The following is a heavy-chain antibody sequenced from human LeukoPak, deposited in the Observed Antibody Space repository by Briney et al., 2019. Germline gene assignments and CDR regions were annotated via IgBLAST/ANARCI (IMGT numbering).Heavy chain of an antibody. V-gene: IGHV3-66*01. CDR1: GFTVSSNC. CDR2: IYSGGST. Sequence: PGGSLRLSCAASGFTVSSNCMSWVRQAPGKGLEWVSVIYSGGSTYYADSVKGRFTISRDNSKNTLYLQMNSLRAEDTAVYYCARDRTYYDSSGYSYGMDVWGQGTTVTVSS. J-gene: IGHJ6*02. CDR3: ARDRTYYDSSGYSYGMDV. D-gene: IGHD3-22*01.